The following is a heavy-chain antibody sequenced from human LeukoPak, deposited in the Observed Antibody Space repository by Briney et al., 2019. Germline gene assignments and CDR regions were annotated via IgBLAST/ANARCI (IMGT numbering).Heavy chain of an antibody. CDR1: GYTLTGSY. CDR3: ARDKLGLGELSLYDQ. D-gene: IGHD3-16*02. V-gene: IGHV1-2*02. CDR2: MNPNSGGT. Sequence: ASVKVSCTASGYTLTGSYMHWVRQAPGQGLEWMGWMNPNSGGTKYAQKFQGRVTMTRDTSISTAYMELSRLRSDDTAMYYCARDKLGLGELSLYDQWGQGTLVTVFS. J-gene: IGHJ5*02.